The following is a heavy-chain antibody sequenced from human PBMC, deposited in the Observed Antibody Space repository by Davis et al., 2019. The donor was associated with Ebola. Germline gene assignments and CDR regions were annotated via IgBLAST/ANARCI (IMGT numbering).Heavy chain of an antibody. CDR1: GYTFTGYY. CDR2: INPNSGGT. CDR3: ARAMYYDFWSGYDY. D-gene: IGHD3-3*01. Sequence: AASVTVSCKASGYTFTGYYMHWVRQAPGQGLEWMGWINPNSGGTNYAQKFQGWVTMTRDTSISTAYMELSRLRSDDTAVYYCARAMYYDFWSGYDYWGQGTLVTVSS. V-gene: IGHV1-2*04. J-gene: IGHJ4*02.